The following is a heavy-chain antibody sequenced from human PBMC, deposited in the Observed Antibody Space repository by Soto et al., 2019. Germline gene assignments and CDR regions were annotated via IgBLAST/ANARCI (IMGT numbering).Heavy chain of an antibody. CDR2: ISNSGSS. V-gene: IGHV4-4*07. CDR3: EGTGTTDDY. D-gene: IGHD4-17*01. J-gene: IGHJ4*02. Sequence: SETLSLTCTVSGASISSYFWTWIRQPAGKGLEWIGRISNSGSSYYNPSLKGRLTISIDTSKNQFSLKLNSVTAADTAIYYCEGTGTTDDYWGRGTLVTVSS. CDR1: GASISSYF.